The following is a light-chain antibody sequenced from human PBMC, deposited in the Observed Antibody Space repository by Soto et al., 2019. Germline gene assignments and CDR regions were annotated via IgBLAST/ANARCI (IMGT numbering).Light chain of an antibody. V-gene: IGKV3-11*01. J-gene: IGKJ4*01. Sequence: EIVLTQSPATLSLSPGERATLSCRASQSVSSYLAWYQQKPGQAPRLLIYDASNRATGIPARFSGSGSGTDFTLTISSLEPEDFAVYYSQQRSNWRLTFGGGTKFEIK. CDR3: QQRSNWRLT. CDR1: QSVSSY. CDR2: DAS.